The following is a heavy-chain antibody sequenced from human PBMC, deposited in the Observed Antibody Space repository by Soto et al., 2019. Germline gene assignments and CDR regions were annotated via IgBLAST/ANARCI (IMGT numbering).Heavy chain of an antibody. CDR3: ARDAAIGSPLSGSDASDP. J-gene: IGHJ5*02. CDR1: GGTFSNDI. V-gene: IGHV1-69*08. D-gene: IGHD5-12*01. CDR2: IIPILDTA. Sequence: QVQLVQSGAEVKKPGSSVKVSCKTSGGTFSNDIITWVRQAPGQGLEWMGRIIPILDTANHAQKLQGRVTLTAEKSTGTAYLELNRRTSKDTAVYYVARDAAIGSPLSGSDASDPWGKGTLFTVSS.